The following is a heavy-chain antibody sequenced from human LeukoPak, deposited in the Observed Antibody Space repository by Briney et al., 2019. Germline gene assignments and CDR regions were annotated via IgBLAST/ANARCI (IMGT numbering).Heavy chain of an antibody. J-gene: IGHJ3*02. V-gene: IGHV3-48*04. Sequence: PGRSLRLPCAASGFTFSSYGMHWVRQAPGKGLEWVSFISTSSSSTIYYADSVKGRFTISRDDAKNSLYLQMNSLRVEDTAMYYCARRDDFDIWGQGTLVTVSS. CDR2: ISTSSSSTI. CDR3: ARRDDFDI. CDR1: GFTFSSYG.